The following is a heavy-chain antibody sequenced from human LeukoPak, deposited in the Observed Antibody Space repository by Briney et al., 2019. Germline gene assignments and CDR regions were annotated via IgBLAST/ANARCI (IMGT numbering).Heavy chain of an antibody. CDR3: AASQTRIRDYCDSSGYYLDY. Sequence: GGSLRLSCAASGFTFDDYAMHWVRQVPGKGLEWVSLISGDGGSTYYADSVKGRLTISRDNSKNTLYLQMNSLRAEDTAVYYCAASQTRIRDYCDSSGYYLDYWGQGTLVTVSS. V-gene: IGHV3-43*02. CDR2: ISGDGGST. CDR1: GFTFDDYA. D-gene: IGHD3-22*01. J-gene: IGHJ4*02.